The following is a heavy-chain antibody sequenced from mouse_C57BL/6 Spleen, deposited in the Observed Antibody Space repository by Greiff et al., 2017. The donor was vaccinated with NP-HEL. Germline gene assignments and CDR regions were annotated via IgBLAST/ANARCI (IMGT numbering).Heavy chain of an antibody. D-gene: IGHD1-1*01. V-gene: IGHV1-42*01. CDR1: GYSFTGYY. J-gene: IGHJ4*01. CDR3: ARRDYGSSSYYAMDY. CDR2: INPSTGGT. Sequence: VQLKQSGPELVKPGASVKISCKASGYSFTGYYMNWVKQSPEKSLEWIGEINPSTGGTTYNQKFKAKATLTVDKSSSTAYMQLKSLTSEDSAVYYCARRDYGSSSYYAMDYWGQGTSVTVSS.